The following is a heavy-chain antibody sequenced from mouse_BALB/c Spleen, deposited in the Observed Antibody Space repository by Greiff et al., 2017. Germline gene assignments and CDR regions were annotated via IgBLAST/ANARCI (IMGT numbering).Heavy chain of an antibody. CDR3: ARGGGSYYYAMDY. V-gene: IGHV5-6-5*01. CDR1: GFTFSSYA. Sequence: EVMLVESGGGLVKPGGSLKLSCAASGFTFSSYAMSWVRQTPEKRLEWVASISSGGSTYYPDSVKGRFTISRDNARNILYLQMSSLRSEDTAMYYCARGGGSYYYAMDYWGQGTSVTVSS. CDR2: ISSGGST. D-gene: IGHD1-3*01. J-gene: IGHJ4*01.